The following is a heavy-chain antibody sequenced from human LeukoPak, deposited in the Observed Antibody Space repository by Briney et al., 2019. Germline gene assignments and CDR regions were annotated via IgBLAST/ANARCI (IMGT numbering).Heavy chain of an antibody. CDR1: GGSLSGYY. V-gene: IGHV4-59*01. CDR2: IYYSGSA. CDR3: ARIMLGYFDY. D-gene: IGHD2-8*01. Sequence: PSETLSLTCTVSGGSLSGYYWTWIRQPPGKGLEWIGDIYYSGSASYNPSLKSRVTISVDTSKNQFSLKLNSVTAADTAMYYCARIMLGYFDYWGQGNLVTASS. J-gene: IGHJ4*02.